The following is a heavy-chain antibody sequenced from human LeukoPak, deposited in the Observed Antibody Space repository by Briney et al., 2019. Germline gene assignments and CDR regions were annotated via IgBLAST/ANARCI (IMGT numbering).Heavy chain of an antibody. D-gene: IGHD6-13*01. CDR1: GGSFSGYY. Sequence: SETLSLTCAVYGGSFSGYYWSWIRQPPGKGLEWIGEINHRGRTNYNPSLKSRVTISVDTSKNQFSLKLSSVTAADTAVYYCARGYSSSWYYFDYWGQGTLVTVSS. V-gene: IGHV4-34*01. CDR3: ARGYSSSWYYFDY. CDR2: INHRGRT. J-gene: IGHJ4*02.